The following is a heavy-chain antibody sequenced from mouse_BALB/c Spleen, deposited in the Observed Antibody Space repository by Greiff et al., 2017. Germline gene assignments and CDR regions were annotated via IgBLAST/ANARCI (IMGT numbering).Heavy chain of an antibody. D-gene: IGHD1-2*01. CDR2: IRLKSNNYAT. J-gene: IGHJ4*01. V-gene: IGHV6-6*02. CDR1: GFTFSNYW. CDR3: TRLDYGTGYAMDY. Sequence: EVKLVESGGGLVQPGGSMKLSCVASGFTFSNYWMNWVRQSPEKGLEWVAEIRLKSNNYATHYAESVKGRFTISRDDSKSSVYLQMNNLRAEDTGIYYCTRLDYGTGYAMDYWGQGTSVTVSS.